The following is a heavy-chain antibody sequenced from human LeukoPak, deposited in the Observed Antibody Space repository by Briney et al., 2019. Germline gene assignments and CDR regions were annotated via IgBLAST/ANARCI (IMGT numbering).Heavy chain of an antibody. V-gene: IGHV3-15*01. CDR1: GFTFSNAW. CDR2: IKSKTDGGTT. CDR3: TTDTEVSSVY. Sequence: GGSLRLSCAASGFTFSNAWMSWVRQAPGKGLEWDGRIKSKTDGGTTDYAAPVKGRFTISRDDSKNTLYLQMNSLKTEDTAVYYCTTDTEVSSVYWGQGTLVTVSS. D-gene: IGHD4-23*01. J-gene: IGHJ4*02.